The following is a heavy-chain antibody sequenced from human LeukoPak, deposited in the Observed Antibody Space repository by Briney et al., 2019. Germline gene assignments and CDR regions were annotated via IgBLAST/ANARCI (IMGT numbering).Heavy chain of an antibody. V-gene: IGHV3-73*01. CDR1: GFTFSGSA. Sequence: GGSLRLSCAASGFTFSGSAMHWVRQASGKGLEWVGRIRSKANSYATAYAASVKGRFTISRDDSKNTAYLQMNSLKTEDTAVYYCTRHGGSGSYYTLYYYYMDVWGTGTTVTVSS. CDR2: IRSKANSYAT. D-gene: IGHD3-10*01. J-gene: IGHJ6*03. CDR3: TRHGGSGSYYTLYYYYMDV.